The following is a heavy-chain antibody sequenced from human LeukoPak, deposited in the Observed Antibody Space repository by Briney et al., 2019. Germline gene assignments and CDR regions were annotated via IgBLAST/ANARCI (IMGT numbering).Heavy chain of an antibody. J-gene: IGHJ4*02. V-gene: IGHV3-9*01. CDR1: GFTYDDYA. Sequence: GGSLRLSCASSGFTYDDYAMHWVPQGPGKGVELVSGIRWNSDSIDYADSVKGRFTISRDNAKNFMYLQMNSLRAEDTALYYCTKAHGGSWYNYFDYWGQGALVTVSS. CDR3: TKAHGGSWYNYFDY. CDR2: IRWNSDSI. D-gene: IGHD2-15*01.